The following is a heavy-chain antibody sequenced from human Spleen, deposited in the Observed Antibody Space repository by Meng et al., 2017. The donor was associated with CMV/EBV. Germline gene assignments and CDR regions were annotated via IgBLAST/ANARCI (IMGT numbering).Heavy chain of an antibody. CDR2: IIPIFGTA. V-gene: IGHV1-69*05. D-gene: IGHD2-21*01. J-gene: IGHJ5*02. CDR1: TFSSYA. CDR3: ARDRDCGGDCFSNWFDP. Sequence: TFSSYAISWVRQAPGQGLEWMGGIIPIFGTANYAQKFQGRVTITTDESTSTAHMELSSLRSEDTAVYYCARDRDCGGDCFSNWFDPWGQGTLVTVSS.